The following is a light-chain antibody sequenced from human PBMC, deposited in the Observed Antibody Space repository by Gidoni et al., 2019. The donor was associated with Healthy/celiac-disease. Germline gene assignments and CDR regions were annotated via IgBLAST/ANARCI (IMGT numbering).Light chain of an antibody. CDR1: QGISSY. CDR3: QQLNSYPFFT. Sequence: DIQLTQSPSFLSASVGDRVTITCRASQGISSYLAWYQQKPGKAPKLLIYAASTLQSGVPSRFSGSGSGTEFTLTISSLQPEDFATYYCQQLNSYPFFTFGPGTKVDIQ. CDR2: AAS. V-gene: IGKV1-9*01. J-gene: IGKJ3*01.